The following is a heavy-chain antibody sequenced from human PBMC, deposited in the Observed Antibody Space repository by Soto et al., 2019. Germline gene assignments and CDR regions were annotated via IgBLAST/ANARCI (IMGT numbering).Heavy chain of an antibody. D-gene: IGHD6-6*01. J-gene: IGHJ4*02. V-gene: IGHV3-30*15. Sequence: GGSLRLSCTASGFSFSSYTMNWVRQAPGKGLQWVAVISYDGSRKYYADSVKGRFTISRDNSKNTLNLEMSSPRDEDTAVYYCAKDGREYSSSSNVDYWGQGTRVTVSS. CDR1: GFSFSSYT. CDR3: AKDGREYSSSSNVDY. CDR2: ISYDGSRK.